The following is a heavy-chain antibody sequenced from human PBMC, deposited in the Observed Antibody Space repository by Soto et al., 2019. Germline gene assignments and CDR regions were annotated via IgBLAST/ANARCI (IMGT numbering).Heavy chain of an antibody. CDR2: IIGRGGST. CDR3: AKACGGSCYRQSTMHRQYYFDY. CDR1: GFTFSSYA. J-gene: IGHJ4*02. Sequence: EVQLLESGGGLVQPGGSLRLSCAASGFTFSSYAMSWVGQAPGKGLEWFSAIIGRGGSTYYADSVKGRFTISRDNSKNTLYLQMNSLRAEDTAVYYCAKACGGSCYRQSTMHRQYYFDYWGQGTLVTVSS. V-gene: IGHV3-23*01. D-gene: IGHD2-15*01.